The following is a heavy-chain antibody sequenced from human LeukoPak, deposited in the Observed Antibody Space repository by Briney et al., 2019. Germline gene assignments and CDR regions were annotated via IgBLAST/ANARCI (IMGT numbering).Heavy chain of an antibody. CDR1: GFTFSSYA. Sequence: GGSLRLSCAASGFTFSSYAMHWFRQAPGKGLEWVAVISYDGSNKYYADSVKGRFTISRDNSKNTLYLQMNSLRAEDTAVYYCARGDIVFEGYWGQGTLVTVSS. V-gene: IGHV3-30-3*01. CDR3: ARGDIVFEGY. CDR2: ISYDGSNK. J-gene: IGHJ4*02. D-gene: IGHD2-15*01.